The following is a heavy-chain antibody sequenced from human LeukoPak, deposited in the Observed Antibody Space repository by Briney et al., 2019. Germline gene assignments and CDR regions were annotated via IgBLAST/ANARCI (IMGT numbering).Heavy chain of an antibody. D-gene: IGHD5-12*01. V-gene: IGHV1-69*05. J-gene: IGHJ6*03. CDR1: GGTFSSYA. CDR2: IIPIFGTA. CDR3: ARGNHGRGGRGYSGYENYYYYYMDV. Sequence: SVKVSCKASGGTFSSYAISWVRQAPGQGLEWMGGIIPIFGTANYAQKFQGRVTITTDESTSTAYMELSSLRSEDTAVYYCARGNHGRGGRGYSGYENYYYYYMDVRGKGTTVTVSS.